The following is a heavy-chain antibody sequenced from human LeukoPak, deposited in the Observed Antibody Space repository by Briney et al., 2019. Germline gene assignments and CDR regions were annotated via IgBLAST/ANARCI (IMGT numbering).Heavy chain of an antibody. Sequence: GGSLRLSCAASGFTFSSYAMSWVRQAPGKGLEWVSAISGSGGSTYYADSVKGRFTISRDNSKNTLYLQMSSLRPEDTAVYFCARDGYSGAAHSPHSPLDSWGQGTLVTVSS. CDR1: GFTFSSYA. V-gene: IGHV3-23*01. D-gene: IGHD7-27*01. J-gene: IGHJ4*02. CDR3: ARDGYSGAAHSPHSPLDS. CDR2: ISGSGGST.